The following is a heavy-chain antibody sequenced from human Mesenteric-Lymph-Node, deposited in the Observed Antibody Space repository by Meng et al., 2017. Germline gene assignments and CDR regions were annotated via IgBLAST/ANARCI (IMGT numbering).Heavy chain of an antibody. CDR3: ARANWVLDY. J-gene: IGHJ4*01. V-gene: IGHV3-7*04. D-gene: IGHD7-27*01. Sequence: GESLKISCAASRFIFSNYWMSWVRQAPGKGLEWVANIKNDGSEKFYVESVKGRFIISRDNAENSLYLQMSSLRPEDTAVYYCARANWVLDYWGYGTLVTVSS. CDR1: RFIFSNYW. CDR2: IKNDGSEK.